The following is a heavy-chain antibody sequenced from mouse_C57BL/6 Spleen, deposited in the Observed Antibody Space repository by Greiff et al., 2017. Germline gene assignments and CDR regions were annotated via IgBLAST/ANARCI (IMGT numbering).Heavy chain of an antibody. Sequence: VQLQQPGAELVKPGASVKLSCKASGFTFTSYWMHWVKQRPGQGLEWIGMIHPNSGSTNYNEKFKSKATLTVDNSSSTAYMQLSSLTSEDSAVYYCARDGVLRWYFDVWGTGTTVTVSS. D-gene: IGHD1-1*01. CDR1: GFTFTSYW. CDR2: IHPNSGST. V-gene: IGHV1-64*01. J-gene: IGHJ1*03. CDR3: ARDGVLRWYFDV.